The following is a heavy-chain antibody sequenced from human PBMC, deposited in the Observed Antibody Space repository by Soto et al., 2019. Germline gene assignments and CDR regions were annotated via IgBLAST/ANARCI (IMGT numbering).Heavy chain of an antibody. CDR1: GFTFSNAW. V-gene: IGHV3-15*07. Sequence: GGSLRLSCAASGFTFSNAWMNWVRQAPGKGLEWVGRIKSKTDGGTTDYAAPVKGRFTISRDDSKNTLYLQMNSLKTEDTAVYYCTTDRYDFWSGHSDDYWGQGTLVTVSS. CDR3: TTDRYDFWSGHSDDY. J-gene: IGHJ4*02. CDR2: IKSKTDGGTT. D-gene: IGHD3-3*01.